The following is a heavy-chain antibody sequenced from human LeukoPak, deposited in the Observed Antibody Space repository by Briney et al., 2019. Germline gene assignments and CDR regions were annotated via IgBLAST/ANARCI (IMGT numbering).Heavy chain of an antibody. D-gene: IGHD4-17*01. CDR1: GGSINTPNYY. Sequence: PSETLSLTCTVSGGSINTPNYYWGWIRQTPGKGLEWIGNIFYSGGTYYSPSLKSRVSISVDTSKNQFSLRVTSVTAADTAVYYCARGPDYAKVGYWGQGTLVTVSS. CDR3: ARGPDYAKVGY. V-gene: IGHV4-39*07. J-gene: IGHJ4*02. CDR2: IFYSGGT.